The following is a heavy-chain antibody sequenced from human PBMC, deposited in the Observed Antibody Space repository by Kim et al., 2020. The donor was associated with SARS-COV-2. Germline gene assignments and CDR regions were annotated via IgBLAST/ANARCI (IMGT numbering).Heavy chain of an antibody. V-gene: IGHV4-34*01. CDR1: GGSFSGYY. D-gene: IGHD2-2*01. CDR3: AREGGGDIVVVPVRGTYYYYYYRDV. J-gene: IGHJ6*03. Sequence: SETLSLTCAVYGGSFSGYYWSWIRQPPGKGLEWIGEINHSGSTNYNPSLKSRVTISVDTSKNQFSLKLSSVTAADTAVYYCAREGGGDIVVVPVRGTYYYYYYRDVWGKGTTVTVSS. CDR2: INHSGST.